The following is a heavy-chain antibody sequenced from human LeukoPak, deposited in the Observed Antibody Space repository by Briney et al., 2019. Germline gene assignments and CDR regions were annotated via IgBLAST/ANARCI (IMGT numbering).Heavy chain of an antibody. CDR3: ARITYGGSETGFDP. Sequence: GASVKVSCKASGYTFTSYGISWVRQAPGQGLEWMGWISAYNGNTNYAQKLQGRVTMTTDTSTSAAYMELRSLRSDDTAVYYCARITYGGSETGFDPWGQGTLVTVSS. CDR1: GYTFTSYG. J-gene: IGHJ5*02. CDR2: ISAYNGNT. V-gene: IGHV1-18*01. D-gene: IGHD3-16*01.